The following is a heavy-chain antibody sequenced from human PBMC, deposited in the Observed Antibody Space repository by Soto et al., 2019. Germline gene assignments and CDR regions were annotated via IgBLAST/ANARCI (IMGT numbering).Heavy chain of an antibody. J-gene: IGHJ4*02. CDR1: GFTVSNNY. CDR3: ARDGGSSGVDY. D-gene: IGHD6-19*01. CDR2: IYSGGTT. V-gene: IGHV3-53*01. Sequence: EVQLVESGGGLIQPGGSLRLSCAASGFTVSNNYMSWVRQAPGKGLEWVSVIYSGGTTYYSDSVKGRFTISRDNYKNTLYLQMNSLRAEDTAVDYCARDGGSSGVDYWGQGTLVTVSS.